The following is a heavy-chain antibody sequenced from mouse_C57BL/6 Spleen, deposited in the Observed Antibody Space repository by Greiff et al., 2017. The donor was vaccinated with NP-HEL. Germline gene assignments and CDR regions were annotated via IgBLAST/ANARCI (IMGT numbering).Heavy chain of an antibody. CDR2: IYPRSGNT. CDR1: GYTFTSYG. CDR3: ARGSGGY. Sequence: QVQLQQSGAELARPGASVKLSCKASGYTFTSYGISWVKQRTGQGLEWIGEIYPRSGNTYYNEKFKGKATLTADKSSSTAYMELRSLTSEDSAVYFCARGSGGYWGQGTTLTVSS. D-gene: IGHD1-1*01. J-gene: IGHJ2*01. V-gene: IGHV1-81*01.